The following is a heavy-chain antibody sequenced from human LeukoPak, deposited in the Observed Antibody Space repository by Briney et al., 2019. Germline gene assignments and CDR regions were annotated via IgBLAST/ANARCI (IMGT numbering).Heavy chain of an antibody. Sequence: SETLSLTCTVSGYSISSGYYWGWIRQPPGKGLEWIGSIYHSGSTYYNPSLKSRVAISVDTSKNQFSLKLSSVTAADTAVYYCARMGSWLRSYYFDYWGQGTLVTVSS. V-gene: IGHV4-38-2*02. CDR3: ARMGSWLRSYYFDY. CDR1: GYSISSGYY. CDR2: IYHSGST. J-gene: IGHJ4*02. D-gene: IGHD5-12*01.